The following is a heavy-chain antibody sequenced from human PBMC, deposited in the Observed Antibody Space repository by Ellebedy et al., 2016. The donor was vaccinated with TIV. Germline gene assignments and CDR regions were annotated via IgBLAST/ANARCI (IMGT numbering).Heavy chain of an antibody. Sequence: SETLSLTCTVSGDSVSGHYWNWVRQPPGKRLEWIGYISGSGTTNYNPSLRSRVPISLDTSKSQLSLKVRSVTAADPAVYFCARLDISAGTVAHFDHWGQGTLVTVSS. CDR2: ISGSGTT. D-gene: IGHD6-13*01. J-gene: IGHJ4*02. CDR1: GDSVSGHY. V-gene: IGHV4-59*02. CDR3: ARLDISAGTVAHFDH.